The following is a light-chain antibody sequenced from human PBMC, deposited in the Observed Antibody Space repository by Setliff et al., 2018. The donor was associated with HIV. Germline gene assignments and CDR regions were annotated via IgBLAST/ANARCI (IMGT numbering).Light chain of an antibody. CDR2: QAS. V-gene: IGLV2-23*01. CDR3: CSNTGSNTYV. J-gene: IGLJ1*01. CDR1: SGDVGRYNL. Sequence: QSALTQPASVSGSPGQSITIPCTGTSGDVGRYNLVPWYQQQPGKPPKLMIYQASKRPSGVSNRFSGSKSGDTASLTISGLQAEDEADYYCCSNTGSNTYVFGTGTKV.